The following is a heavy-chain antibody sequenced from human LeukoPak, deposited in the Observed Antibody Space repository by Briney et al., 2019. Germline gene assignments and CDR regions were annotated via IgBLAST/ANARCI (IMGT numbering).Heavy chain of an antibody. Sequence: GGSLRLSCAASGFTVSSNYMSWVRQAPGKGLEWVSVIYSGGSTYYADSVKGRFTISRDNSKNTLYLQMNSLRAEDTAVYYCARGPPNSSGWDDYWGQGTLVTVSS. CDR1: GFTVSSNY. J-gene: IGHJ4*02. CDR2: IYSGGST. CDR3: ARGPPNSSGWDDY. V-gene: IGHV3-66*01. D-gene: IGHD6-19*01.